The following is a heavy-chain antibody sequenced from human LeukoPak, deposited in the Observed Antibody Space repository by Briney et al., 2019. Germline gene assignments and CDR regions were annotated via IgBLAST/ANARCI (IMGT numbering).Heavy chain of an antibody. CDR3: ARLLTMVRGVIITPGLDY. J-gene: IGHJ4*02. Sequence: ASVKVSCKASGYTFTSYGISWVRQAPGQGLEWMGWISAYNGNTNYAQKLQGRVTMTTDTSTSTAYMELRSLRSDDTAVYYCARLLTMVRGVIITPGLDYWGQGTLVTVSS. V-gene: IGHV1-18*01. D-gene: IGHD3-10*01. CDR1: GYTFTSYG. CDR2: ISAYNGNT.